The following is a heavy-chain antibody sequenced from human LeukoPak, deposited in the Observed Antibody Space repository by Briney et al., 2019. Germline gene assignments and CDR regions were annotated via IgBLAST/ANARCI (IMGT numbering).Heavy chain of an antibody. CDR2: INPNSGGT. CDR1: GYTFTGYY. D-gene: IGHD3-10*01. Sequence: ASVKVSCKASGYTFTGYYMHWVRQAPGQGLEWMGWINPNSGGTNYAQKFQGRVTMTEDTSTDTAYMELSSLRSEDTAVYYYATEKVYYGSGSTDATDYWGQGTLVTVSS. V-gene: IGHV1-2*02. CDR3: ATEKVYYGSGSTDATDY. J-gene: IGHJ4*02.